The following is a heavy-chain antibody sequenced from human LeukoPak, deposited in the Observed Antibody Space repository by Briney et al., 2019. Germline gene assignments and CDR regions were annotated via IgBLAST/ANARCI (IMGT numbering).Heavy chain of an antibody. J-gene: IGHJ3*02. CDR1: GGSISSYY. CDR2: MYYSGST. V-gene: IGHV4-59*01. Sequence: PSETLSLTCTVSGGSISSYYWSWIRQPPGKGLEWIGYMYYSGSTNYNPSLKSRVTISVDTSKNQFPLKLSSVTAADTAVYYCARDWGWDSSGWSGDAFDIWGQGTMVTVSS. D-gene: IGHD6-19*01. CDR3: ARDWGWDSSGWSGDAFDI.